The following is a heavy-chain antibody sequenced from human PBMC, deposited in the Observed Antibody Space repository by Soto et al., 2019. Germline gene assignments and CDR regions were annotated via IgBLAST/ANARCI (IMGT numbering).Heavy chain of an antibody. CDR2: IKSKTDGGTT. V-gene: IGHV3-15*01. D-gene: IGHD6-13*01. J-gene: IGHJ3*02. Sequence: GGSLRLSCAASGFTFSNAWMSWVRQAPGKGLEWVGRIKSKTDGGTTDYASPVKGRFTISRDDSKNTLYLQMNSLKTEDTAVYYCTTGHSSSWYFMRGHAFDIWGQGTMVTVSS. CDR3: TTGHSSSWYFMRGHAFDI. CDR1: GFTFSNAW.